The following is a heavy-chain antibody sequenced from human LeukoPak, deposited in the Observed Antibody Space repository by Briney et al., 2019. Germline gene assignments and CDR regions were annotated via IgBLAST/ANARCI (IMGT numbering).Heavy chain of an antibody. Sequence: SETLSLTCTVSGGSISDYYWSWVRQPPGKELEWIGYIFYSGNTNSNPSLKSRVTISLDTSKNQFSLKLNSVTAADTAVYYCARWYYDILIGVPYGMDVWGQGTTVTVSS. J-gene: IGHJ6*02. D-gene: IGHD3-9*01. CDR1: GGSISDYY. CDR2: IFYSGNT. V-gene: IGHV4-59*01. CDR3: ARWYYDILIGVPYGMDV.